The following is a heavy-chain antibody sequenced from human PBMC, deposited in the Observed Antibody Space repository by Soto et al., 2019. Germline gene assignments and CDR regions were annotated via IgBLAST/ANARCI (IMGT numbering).Heavy chain of an antibody. CDR1: GFTFSSYG. V-gene: IGHV3-30*03. CDR2: ISHDGINK. CDR3: GRCTSTSCHLGSDY. J-gene: IGHJ4*02. D-gene: IGHD2-2*01. Sequence: GGSLRLSCAASGFTFSSYGMHWVRQAPGKGLEWVALISHDGINKYYADSVRGRFAIPRDSSTNTLYLQMNSLRAADTAVYYCGRCTSTSCHLGSDYWGQGTLVTVSS.